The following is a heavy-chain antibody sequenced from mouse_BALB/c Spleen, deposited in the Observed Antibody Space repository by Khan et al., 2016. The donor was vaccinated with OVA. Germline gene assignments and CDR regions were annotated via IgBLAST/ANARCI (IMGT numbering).Heavy chain of an antibody. Sequence: EVQLQESGPSLVKPSQTLSLTCSVAGDSITSGYWSWIRKFPGNKLEYMGYMIYTGYTDYNPSLKSRIAITRHTSKNQYYLQLNSVTAEDTATSYCARSTYRYAFAYWGQGTLVTVSA. V-gene: IGHV3-8*02. CDR1: GDSITSGY. J-gene: IGHJ3*01. D-gene: IGHD2-14*01. CDR3: ARSTYRYAFAY. CDR2: MIYTGYT.